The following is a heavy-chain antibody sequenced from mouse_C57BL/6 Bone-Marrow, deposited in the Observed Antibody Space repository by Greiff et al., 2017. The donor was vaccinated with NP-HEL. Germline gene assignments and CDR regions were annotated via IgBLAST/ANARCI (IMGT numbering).Heavy chain of an antibody. CDR2: ISDGGSYT. Sequence: EVMLVESGGGLVKPGGSLKLSCAASGFTFSSYAMSWVRQTPEKRLEWVATISDGGSYTYYPDNVKGRFTISRDNAKNNLYLQMSHLKSEDTAMYYCARVPITTVVATKAMDDWGQGTSVTVSS. D-gene: IGHD1-1*01. V-gene: IGHV5-4*03. CDR1: GFTFSSYA. CDR3: ARVPITTVVATKAMDD. J-gene: IGHJ4*01.